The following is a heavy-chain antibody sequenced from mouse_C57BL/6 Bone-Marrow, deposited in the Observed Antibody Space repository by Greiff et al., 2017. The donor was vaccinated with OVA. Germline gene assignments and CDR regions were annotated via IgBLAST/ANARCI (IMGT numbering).Heavy chain of an antibody. CDR3: ARRWGSNYAMDY. CDR1: GYTFTSYW. J-gene: IGHJ4*01. CDR2: IYPGSGST. V-gene: IGHV1-55*01. Sequence: QVQLQQPGAELVKPGASVKMSCKASGYTFTSYWITWVKPRPGQGLEWIGDIYPGSGSTNYNEKFKSKATLTVDTSSSTAYMQLSSLTSEDSAVYYCARRWGSNYAMDYWGQGTSVTVSS. D-gene: IGHD1-1*01.